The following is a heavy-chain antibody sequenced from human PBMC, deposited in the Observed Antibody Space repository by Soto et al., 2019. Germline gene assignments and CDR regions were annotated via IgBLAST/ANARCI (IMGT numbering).Heavy chain of an antibody. CDR3: ARDDRAYVCGSFRYFDS. J-gene: IGHJ4*02. Sequence: PGGSLTLSCAASGFTFSSYWMQWVRHAPGKGLVWVSRSNSDGSSTTYAEAVKGRFSVSRDNAKNTLYLQMDSLIAEDTAVYFCARDDRAYVCGSFRYFDSWGQGTQVTVSS. CDR2: SNSDGSST. D-gene: IGHD3-16*01. CDR1: GFTFSSYW. V-gene: IGHV3-74*01.